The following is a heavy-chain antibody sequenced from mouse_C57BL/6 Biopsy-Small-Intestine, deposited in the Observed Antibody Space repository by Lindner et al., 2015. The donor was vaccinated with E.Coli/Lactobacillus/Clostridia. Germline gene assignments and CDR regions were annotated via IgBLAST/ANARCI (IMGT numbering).Heavy chain of an antibody. Sequence: VQLQESGPVLVAPSQSLSITCTVSGFSLTSYGVHWVRQPPGKGLEWLGVIWAGGSTNYNSALMSRLSISKDNSKSQVFLKMNSLQTDDTAMYYCAKGANGDGQDWYFDVWGAGTTVTVSS. CDR2: IWAGGST. CDR3: AKGANGDGQDWYFDV. CDR1: GFSLTSYG. V-gene: IGHV2-9*02. D-gene: IGHD2-13*01. J-gene: IGHJ1*01.